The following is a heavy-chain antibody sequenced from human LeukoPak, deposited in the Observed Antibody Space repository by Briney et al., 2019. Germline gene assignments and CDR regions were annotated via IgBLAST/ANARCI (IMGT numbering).Heavy chain of an antibody. CDR1: GGSISSYY. D-gene: IGHD3-10*01. Sequence: SETLSLTCTVSGGSISSYYWSWIRQPPGKGLEWIGYIYYSGITNYNPSLKSRVTISVDTSKNQFSLKLISVTAADPAVYYLARPVPFTPTFGSWGQGILVTVSS. CDR2: IYYSGIT. V-gene: IGHV4-59*08. CDR3: ARPVPFTPTFGS. J-gene: IGHJ5*02.